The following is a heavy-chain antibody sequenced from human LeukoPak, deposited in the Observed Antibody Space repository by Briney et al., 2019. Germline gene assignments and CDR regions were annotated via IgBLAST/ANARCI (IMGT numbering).Heavy chain of an antibody. CDR1: GFTFSSYW. V-gene: IGHV3-74*01. J-gene: IGHJ3*02. D-gene: IGHD3-9*01. Sequence: GGSLRLSCAASGFTFSSYWMHWVRQAPGKGLVWVSRINSDGSSTSYADSVKGRFTISRDNAKNTLYLQMNSLRAEDTAVYYCATAPLTYDILTGYYPGGGDAFDIWGQGTMVTVSS. CDR3: ATAPLTYDILTGYYPGGGDAFDI. CDR2: INSDGSST.